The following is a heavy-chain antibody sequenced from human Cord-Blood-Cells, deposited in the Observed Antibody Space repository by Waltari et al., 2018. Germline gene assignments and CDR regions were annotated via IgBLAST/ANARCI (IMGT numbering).Heavy chain of an antibody. J-gene: IGHJ4*02. CDR3: ARRHYGSGSYDY. D-gene: IGHD3-10*01. V-gene: IGHV4-39*07. CDR2: IYYSGST. CDR1: GGSISSSSYY. Sequence: QLQLQESGPGLVKPSETLSLTCTVSGGSISSSSYYWGWIRQPPGKGLEWIGSIYYSGSTYYNPSLKIRVTISVDTSKNQFSLKLSSVTAADTAVYYCARRHYGSGSYDYWGQGTLVTVSS.